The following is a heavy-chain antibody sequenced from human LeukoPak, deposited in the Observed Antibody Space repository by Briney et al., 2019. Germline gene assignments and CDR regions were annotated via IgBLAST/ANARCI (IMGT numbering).Heavy chain of an antibody. CDR1: GDSISSGGYY. D-gene: IGHD2-21*02. CDR2: IYHSGST. V-gene: IGHV4-30-2*01. Sequence: PSETLSLTCTVSGDSISSGGYYWSWIRQPPGKGLEWIGYIYHSGSTYYNPSLKSRVTISVDRSKNQFSLKLSSVTAADTAVYYCARERPLTLGRLGEVTRTYYFDYWGQGTLVTVSS. CDR3: ARERPLTLGRLGEVTRTYYFDY. J-gene: IGHJ4*02.